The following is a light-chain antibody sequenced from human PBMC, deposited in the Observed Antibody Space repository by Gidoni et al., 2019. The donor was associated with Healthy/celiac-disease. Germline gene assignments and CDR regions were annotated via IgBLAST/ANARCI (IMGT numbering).Light chain of an antibody. V-gene: IGLV2-14*01. CDR1: SSDVGGYNY. CDR2: DVS. Sequence: QSALTQPASVSGSPGQSITISCTGTSSDVGGYNYVSWYQPHPGKAPKLIIYDVSNRPSGVSNRFSGSKSGNTASLTISGLQSEDEADYYCSSYTSSSYVVFGGGTKLTVL. CDR3: SSYTSSSYVV. J-gene: IGLJ2*01.